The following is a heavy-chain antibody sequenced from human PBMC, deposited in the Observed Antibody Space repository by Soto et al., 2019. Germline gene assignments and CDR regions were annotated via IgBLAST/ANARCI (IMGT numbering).Heavy chain of an antibody. Sequence: SQTLSLTCASSGDSVSSTSTAWNWFRQSPSRGLEWLGRTFYRSKWSYDYAFSVKTRITINPDTSKNQFSLHLNSVTPEDTAVYYCARGTVAAGIASWGQGTLVTVSS. CDR2: TFYRSKWSY. CDR1: GDSVSSTSTA. D-gene: IGHD6-13*01. CDR3: ARGTVAAGIAS. J-gene: IGHJ4*02. V-gene: IGHV6-1*01.